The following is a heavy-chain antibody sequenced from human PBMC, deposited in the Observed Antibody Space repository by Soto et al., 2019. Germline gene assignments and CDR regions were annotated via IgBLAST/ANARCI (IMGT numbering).Heavy chain of an antibody. Sequence: QLQLQESGPGLVKPSETLSLTCTVSGGSISSSSYYWGWIRQPPGKGLEWIGSIYYSGSTYYNPSLKSRVTISVDTSKNQFSLKLSSVTAADTAVYYCARIQSSSSFYGYYYYGMDVWGQGTTVTVSS. CDR3: ARIQSSSSFYGYYYYGMDV. D-gene: IGHD6-6*01. CDR1: GGSISSSSYY. V-gene: IGHV4-39*01. CDR2: IYYSGST. J-gene: IGHJ6*02.